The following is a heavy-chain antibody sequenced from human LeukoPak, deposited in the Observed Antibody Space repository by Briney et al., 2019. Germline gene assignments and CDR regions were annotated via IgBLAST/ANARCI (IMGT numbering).Heavy chain of an antibody. D-gene: IGHD3-9*01. Sequence: GGSLRLSCAASGFTFSTYIMNWVRQAPGKGLEWVSSITSDGTYTYYADSVKGRFATSRDNAKNSLSLQLSSLRAEDTAVYYCARGHYDILTASYKWTPDYWGQGILVTVSS. J-gene: IGHJ4*02. CDR3: ARGHYDILTASYKWTPDY. CDR1: GFTFSTYI. V-gene: IGHV3-21*06. CDR2: ITSDGTYT.